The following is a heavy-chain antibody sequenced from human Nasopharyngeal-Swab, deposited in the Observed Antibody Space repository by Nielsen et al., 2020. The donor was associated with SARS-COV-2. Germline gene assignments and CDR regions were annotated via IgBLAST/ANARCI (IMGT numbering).Heavy chain of an antibody. CDR3: ARGGTVTTDT. CDR1: GGSISSYY. CDR2: IHYSGST. D-gene: IGHD4-17*01. V-gene: IGHV4-59*12. Sequence: SETLSLTCTVSGGSISSYYWSWIRQPPGKGLEWIGYIHYSGSTNYNPSLKSRVTISVDTSKNQFSLKLSSVTAADTAVYYCARGGTVTTDTWGQGTLVTVSS. J-gene: IGHJ5*02.